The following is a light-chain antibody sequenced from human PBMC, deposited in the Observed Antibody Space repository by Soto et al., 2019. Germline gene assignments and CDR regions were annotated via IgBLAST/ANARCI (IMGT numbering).Light chain of an antibody. CDR1: TVAVTNGHY. CDR2: DTT. Sequence: VVTREPSLTVSPGGTVTLTCGSSTVAVTNGHYPYWFQQKPGQAPRTLIYDTTNRHSWTPARFSGSLLGGKAALTLSGAQPEDEAEYYCLLSYNGPYVFXTGTKVTVL. V-gene: IGLV7-46*01. CDR3: LLSYNGPYV. J-gene: IGLJ1*01.